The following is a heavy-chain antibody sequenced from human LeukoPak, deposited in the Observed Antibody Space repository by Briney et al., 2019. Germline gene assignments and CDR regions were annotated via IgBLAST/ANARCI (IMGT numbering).Heavy chain of an antibody. CDR2: IYSGGST. V-gene: IGHV3-66*02. J-gene: IGHJ4*02. Sequence: GGSLRLSCAASGFTVSSNYMSWVRQAPGKGLEWVSVIYSGGSTYYADSVKGRFTISRDNSKNTLYLQMNSLRAEDTAVYYCARVFAARLRGFDYWGQGTLVTVSS. CDR3: ARVFAARLRGFDY. CDR1: GFTVSSNY. D-gene: IGHD6-6*01.